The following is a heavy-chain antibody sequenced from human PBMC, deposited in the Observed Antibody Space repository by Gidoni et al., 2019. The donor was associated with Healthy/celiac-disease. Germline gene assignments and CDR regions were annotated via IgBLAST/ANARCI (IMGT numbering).Heavy chain of an antibody. J-gene: IGHJ4*02. CDR3: ARGGGYDFWSEYYFDY. CDR1: GGTFSSYA. CDR2: IIPIFGTA. D-gene: IGHD3-3*01. V-gene: IGHV1-69*19. Sequence: SSVKVSCKASGGTFSSYAISWVRQAPGQGREWMGGIIPIFGTANYAQKFQGRVTITADESTSTAYMELSSLRSEDTAVYYCARGGGYDFWSEYYFDYWGQGTLVTVSS.